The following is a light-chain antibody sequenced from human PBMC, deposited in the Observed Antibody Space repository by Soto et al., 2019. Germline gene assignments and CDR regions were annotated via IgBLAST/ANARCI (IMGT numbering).Light chain of an antibody. Sequence: DIQMTQSPSSLSASVGDRVTITCRASQSITNSLNWYQHKPGKAPTLEVYATSSLPSGVPSRFSGSGSGTDFTLTISSLQPEDFATYFCQQGHSMPFTFGPGTKVDI. J-gene: IGKJ3*01. CDR1: QSITNS. CDR2: ATS. V-gene: IGKV1-39*01. CDR3: QQGHSMPFT.